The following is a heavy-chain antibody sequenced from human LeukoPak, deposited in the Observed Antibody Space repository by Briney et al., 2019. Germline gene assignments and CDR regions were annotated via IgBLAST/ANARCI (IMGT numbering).Heavy chain of an antibody. J-gene: IGHJ5*02. CDR2: ISSSSNYI. CDR1: GFNFSTYG. Sequence: GGSLRLSCADSGFNFSTYGMNWVRQAPGKGLEWVSSISSSSNYIYYADSVKGRFTISRDNAANTLFLQMSSLRAEDTAVYYCAREKDDHGDPGPLDAWGQGDLVTVSS. D-gene: IGHD4-17*01. V-gene: IGHV3-21*01. CDR3: AREKDDHGDPGPLDA.